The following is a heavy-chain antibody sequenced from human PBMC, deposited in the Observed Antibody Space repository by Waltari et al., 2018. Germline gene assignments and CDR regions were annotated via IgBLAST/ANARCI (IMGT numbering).Heavy chain of an antibody. CDR2: SIPIFGTA. V-gene: IGHV1-69*05. CDR3: ARGMYRYYYDSSGYFYYFDY. Sequence: QVQLVQSGAEVKKPGSSVKVSCKASGGTFSSYAISWVRQAPGQGLEWMGGSIPIFGTANYAQKFQGRVTITTDESTSTAYMELSSLRSEDTAVYYCARGMYRYYYDSSGYFYYFDYWGQGTLVTVSS. D-gene: IGHD3-22*01. CDR1: GGTFSSYA. J-gene: IGHJ4*02.